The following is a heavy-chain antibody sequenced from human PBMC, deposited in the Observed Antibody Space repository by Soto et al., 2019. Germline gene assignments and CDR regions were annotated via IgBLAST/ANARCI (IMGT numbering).Heavy chain of an antibody. D-gene: IGHD3-22*01. V-gene: IGHV3-15*01. J-gene: IGHJ4*01. CDR2: IKSKADDGTA. CDR1: GFTLSNAW. CDR3: NYYYDTSGITVLDY. Sequence: GGSLRLSCAASGFTLSNAWMSWVRQAPGKGLEWVGRIKSKADDGTADYAAPVKGRFTISRDDSKNTLFLQMNSLKTDDTAVNVCNYYYDTSGITVLDYWGHGALVTVSS.